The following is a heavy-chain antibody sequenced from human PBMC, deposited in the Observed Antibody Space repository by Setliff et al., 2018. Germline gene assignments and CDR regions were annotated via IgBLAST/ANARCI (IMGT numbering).Heavy chain of an antibody. CDR1: VSTLRDFG. V-gene: IGHV3-30*02. CDR2: IRFDESNK. Sequence: GGSLGPSCEASVSTLRDFGMHWVRQAPGKGLQWVAFIRFDESNKFYLESVRGRFSISRDNSKNTVYLQMNSLRVEDTAVYHCAKEGMRYLGSPGYMDVWGKGTTVTVSS. D-gene: IGHD1-26*01. J-gene: IGHJ6*03. CDR3: AKEGMRYLGSPGYMDV.